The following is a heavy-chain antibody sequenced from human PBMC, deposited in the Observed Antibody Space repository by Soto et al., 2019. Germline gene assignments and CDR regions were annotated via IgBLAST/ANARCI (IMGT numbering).Heavy chain of an antibody. V-gene: IGHV4-59*08. D-gene: IGHD3-10*01. CDR2: IYYSGST. Sequence: SETLSLTCTVSGGSISSYYWSWIRQPPGKGLEWIGYIYYSGSTNYNPSLKSRVTISVDPSKNQFSLKLSSVTAADTAVYYCARHPRDLVRGVISYYYYYMDVWGKGTTVTVSS. J-gene: IGHJ6*03. CDR1: GGSISSYY. CDR3: ARHPRDLVRGVISYYYYYMDV.